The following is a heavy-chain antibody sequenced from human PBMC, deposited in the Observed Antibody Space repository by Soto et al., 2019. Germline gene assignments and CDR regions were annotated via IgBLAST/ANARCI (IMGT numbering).Heavy chain of an antibody. CDR2: IYYNGNA. J-gene: IGHJ5*02. Sequence: QVRLQESGPGLVKPSETLSLTCTVSGGSISNHYWSWIRQPPGKGLEWIGYIYYNGNANYNPSLKSRVTMSVDTSKNQTCLRLSSVTAADTAVYYCALANWYCESWGQGTLVTLSS. CDR1: GGSISNHY. D-gene: IGHD7-27*01. CDR3: ALANWYCES. V-gene: IGHV4-59*11.